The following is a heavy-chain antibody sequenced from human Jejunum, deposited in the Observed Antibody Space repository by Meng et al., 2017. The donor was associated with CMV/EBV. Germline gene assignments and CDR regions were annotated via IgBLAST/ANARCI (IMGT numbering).Heavy chain of an antibody. V-gene: IGHV4-59*01. D-gene: IGHD1-1*01. J-gene: IGHJ4*02. CDR2: VKYRERT. Sequence: WDWNRKKPGKGREWRGHVKYRERTTKSTTIRKRVTKSVNMTKNQFSLKLRSVTAADTAMYFCARGIGNASNNSHDYWGQGTLVTVSS. CDR3: ARGIGNASNNSHDY.